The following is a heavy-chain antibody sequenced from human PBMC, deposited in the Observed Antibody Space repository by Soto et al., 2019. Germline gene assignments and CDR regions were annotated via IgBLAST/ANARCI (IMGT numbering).Heavy chain of an antibody. Sequence: QVQLVESGGGVVQPGRSLRLSCAASGFTFSSYGMHWVRQAPGKGLEWVAVISYDGSNKYYADSVKGRFTISRDNSKNTLYLQMNSLRAEDTAAYYCAKDRGEWELFQYYYYYYGMDVWGQGTTVTVSS. J-gene: IGHJ6*02. V-gene: IGHV3-30*18. CDR1: GFTFSSYG. D-gene: IGHD1-26*01. CDR2: ISYDGSNK. CDR3: AKDRGEWELFQYYYYYYGMDV.